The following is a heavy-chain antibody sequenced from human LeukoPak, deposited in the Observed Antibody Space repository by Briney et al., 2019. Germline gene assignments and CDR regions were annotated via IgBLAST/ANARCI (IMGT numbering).Heavy chain of an antibody. J-gene: IGHJ6*02. CDR3: TTDRSAVTGEFYYYGMDV. Sequence: PGGSLRLSCAASGFTFTRTWMSWVRQAPGKGLEWVGRIKSETDGGTTDYAAPVKGRSTISRDDSKNTLYLQMESLRTEDTAVYFCTTDRSAVTGEFYYYGMDVWGQGTPVTVSS. CDR2: IKSETDGGTT. V-gene: IGHV3-15*01. CDR1: GFTFTRTW. D-gene: IGHD7-27*01.